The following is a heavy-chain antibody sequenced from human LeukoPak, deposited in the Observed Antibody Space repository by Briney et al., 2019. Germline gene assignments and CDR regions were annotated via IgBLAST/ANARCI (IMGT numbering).Heavy chain of an antibody. CDR1: GFTFSNYA. CDR3: ARDDYGETFDY. V-gene: IGHV3-23*01. J-gene: IGHJ4*02. CDR2: ISAGGGST. D-gene: IGHD4-17*01. Sequence: GGSLRLSCAASGFTFSNYAMSWVRQAPGKGLEWVSGISAGGGSTYYADSVKGRFTISRDNSKNTPYLQMNSLRAEDTAVYYCARDDYGETFDYWGQGTLVTVSS.